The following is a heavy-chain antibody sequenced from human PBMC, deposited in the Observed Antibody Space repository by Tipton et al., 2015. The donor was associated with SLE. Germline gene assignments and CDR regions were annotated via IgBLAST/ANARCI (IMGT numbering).Heavy chain of an antibody. D-gene: IGHD5-18*01. J-gene: IGHJ3*02. CDR3: ASYGYGAFDI. CDR2: IDPSDSYT. V-gene: IGHV5-10-1*01. Sequence: TCTVSGGSISSYYWGWIRQPPGKGLEWMGRIDPSDSYTNYSPSFQGHVTISADKSISTAYLQWSSLKASDTAMYYCASYGYGAFDIWGQGTMVTVSS. CDR1: GGSISSYY.